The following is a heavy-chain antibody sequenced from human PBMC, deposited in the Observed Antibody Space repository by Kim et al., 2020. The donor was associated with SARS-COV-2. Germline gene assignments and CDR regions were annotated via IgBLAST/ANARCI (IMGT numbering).Heavy chain of an antibody. CDR1: GFTFSSYA. CDR2: ISGSGGST. Sequence: GGSLRLSCAASGFTFSSYAMSWVRQAPGKGLEWVSAISGSGGSTYYADSVKGRFTISRDNSKNTLYLQMNSLRAEDTAVYYCAKVSHCSSTSCHAIAAAGKGYFDYWGQGTLVTVSS. V-gene: IGHV3-23*01. D-gene: IGHD2-2*01. J-gene: IGHJ4*02. CDR3: AKVSHCSSTSCHAIAAAGKGYFDY.